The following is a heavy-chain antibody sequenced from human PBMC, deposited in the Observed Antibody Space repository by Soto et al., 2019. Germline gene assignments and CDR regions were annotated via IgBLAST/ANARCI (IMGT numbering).Heavy chain of an antibody. Sequence: EVQLVESGGGLVKPGGSLRLSCAASGFTFSNAWMNWVRQAPGKGLEWVGRIKSKTDGGKTDYAAPVKGRFTITRDDSKNTLYLQMNSLKTEDTAVYYCTTYPSPWGQGTLVTVSS. CDR1: GFTFSNAW. CDR3: TTYPSP. V-gene: IGHV3-15*07. J-gene: IGHJ5*02. CDR2: IKSKTDGGKT.